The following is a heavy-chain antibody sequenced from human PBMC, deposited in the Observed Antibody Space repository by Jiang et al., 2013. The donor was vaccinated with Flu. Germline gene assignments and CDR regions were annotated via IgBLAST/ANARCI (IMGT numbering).Heavy chain of an antibody. CDR3: ARLGGGSGSYYNGVWNYYGMDV. CDR1: GGTFSSYA. J-gene: IGHJ6*02. CDR2: IIPIFGTA. Sequence: GAEVKKPGSSVKVSCKASGGTFSSYAISWVRQAPGQGLEWMGGIIPIFGTANYAQKFQGRVTITADKSTSTAYMELRSLRSDDTAVYYCARLGGGSGSYYNGVWNYYGMDVWGQGTTVTVSS. D-gene: IGHD3-10*01. V-gene: IGHV1-69*06.